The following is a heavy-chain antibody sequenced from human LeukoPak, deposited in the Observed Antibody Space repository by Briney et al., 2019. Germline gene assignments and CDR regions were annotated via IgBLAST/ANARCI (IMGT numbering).Heavy chain of an antibody. Sequence: ASVKVSCKVSGYTLTELSMHWVRQAPGKGLEWMGGFDPEDGETIYAQKFQGRVTMTEDTSTDTAYMELSSLRSEDTAVYYCAGTLGITGTTEFDPWGQGTLVTVSS. CDR3: AGTLGITGTTEFDP. V-gene: IGHV1-24*01. CDR1: GYTLTELS. J-gene: IGHJ5*02. D-gene: IGHD1-7*01. CDR2: FDPEDGET.